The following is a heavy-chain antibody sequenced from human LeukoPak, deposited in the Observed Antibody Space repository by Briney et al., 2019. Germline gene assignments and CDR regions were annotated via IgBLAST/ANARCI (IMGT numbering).Heavy chain of an antibody. J-gene: IGHJ4*02. Sequence: GGSLRLSCAASGFTFSNAWMSWVRQAPGKGLEWVGRIKSKTGGGTTDYAAPVKGRFTISRDDSKNTLYLQMNSLKTEDTAVYYCTTLYDILTGYYPRWGLGTLVTVSS. D-gene: IGHD3-9*01. CDR3: TTLYDILTGYYPR. V-gene: IGHV3-15*01. CDR2: IKSKTGGGTT. CDR1: GFTFSNAW.